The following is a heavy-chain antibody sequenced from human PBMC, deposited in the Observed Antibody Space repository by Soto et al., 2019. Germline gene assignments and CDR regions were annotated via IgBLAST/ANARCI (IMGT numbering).Heavy chain of an antibody. CDR2: IWYDGSNK. D-gene: IGHD3-10*01. J-gene: IGHJ5*02. CDR1: GFTFSSYG. CDR3: AREGVRSPEGVGFDP. V-gene: IGHV3-33*01. Sequence: VQLVESGGGVVQPGRSLRLSCAASGFTFSSYGMHWVRQAPGKGLEWVAVIWYDGSNKYYADSVKGRVTISRDNSKNTLYLQMNSLRAEDTAVYYCAREGVRSPEGVGFDPWGQGTLVTVSS.